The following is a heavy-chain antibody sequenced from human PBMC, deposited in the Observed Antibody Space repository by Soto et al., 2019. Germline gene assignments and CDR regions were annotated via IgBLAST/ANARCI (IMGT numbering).Heavy chain of an antibody. V-gene: IGHV4-59*01. Sequence: SETLSLTCTVSAGSISSYYWSWIRKPPGKGLEWIGYIYYSGSTNYSPSLKSRVTISVDTSKNQFSLKLSSVTAADTAVYYCARDLGLRYFDWSYTDAFDIWGQGTMVTVSS. D-gene: IGHD3-9*01. CDR2: IYYSGST. J-gene: IGHJ3*02. CDR3: ARDLGLRYFDWSYTDAFDI. CDR1: AGSISSYY.